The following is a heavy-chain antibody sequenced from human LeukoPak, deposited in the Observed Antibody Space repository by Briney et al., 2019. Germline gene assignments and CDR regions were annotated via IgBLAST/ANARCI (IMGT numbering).Heavy chain of an antibody. CDR2: ISYNGSSR. Sequence: GGSLRLSCAASGFSFNNFAMYWVRQAPGKGLEWVAHISYNGSSRYNEDSVKGRFTISRDDSKNTLYLQMNSLRAEDTAVYYCARAFLERSLKFYMDIWGKGTTVTVSS. J-gene: IGHJ6*03. V-gene: IGHV3-30*04. D-gene: IGHD3-3*02. CDR3: ARAFLERSLKFYMDI. CDR1: GFSFNNFA.